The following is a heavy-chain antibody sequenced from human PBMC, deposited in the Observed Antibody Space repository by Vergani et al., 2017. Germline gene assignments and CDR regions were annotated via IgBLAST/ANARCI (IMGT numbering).Heavy chain of an antibody. D-gene: IGHD1-7*01. CDR2: ISSSSSYT. Sequence: QVQLVGSGGGLVKPGGSLRLSCAASGFTFSDYYMSWIRQAPGKGLEWVSYISSSSSYTNYADSVKGRFTISRDNAKNSLYLQMNSLRAEDTAVYYCARVRELELRPYYFDYWGQGTLVTVSS. V-gene: IGHV3-11*06. CDR3: ARVRELELRPYYFDY. J-gene: IGHJ4*02. CDR1: GFTFSDYY.